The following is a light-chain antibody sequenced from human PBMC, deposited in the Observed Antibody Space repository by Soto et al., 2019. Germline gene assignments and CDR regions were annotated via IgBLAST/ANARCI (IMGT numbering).Light chain of an antibody. CDR2: NNN. CDR1: SSNIGTNA. CDR3: AAWGDSLNGYV. V-gene: IGLV1-44*01. J-gene: IGLJ1*01. Sequence: QSVLTQPPSASGTPGQRVTISCSGGSSNIGTNAVNWYQQLPGTAPKLLIYNNNQRPSGVPDRFSGSKSGTSASLAISGLQSEDEADYYCAAWGDSLNGYVFGTGTKVTVL.